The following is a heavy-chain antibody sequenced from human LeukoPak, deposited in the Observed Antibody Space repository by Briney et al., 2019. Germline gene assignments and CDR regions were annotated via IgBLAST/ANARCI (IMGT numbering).Heavy chain of an antibody. Sequence: KVGESLKISCQASGYSFTNYWIGWVRHMPGKGLEWMAIINPGDSDTRYSPSFQGQVTISADKSINTAYLQWRSLKASDTAIYYCAKHEDLTGDATYFDDWGQGTLVTVSS. CDR3: AKHEDLTGDATYFDD. J-gene: IGHJ4*02. CDR1: GYSFTNYW. D-gene: IGHD7-27*01. CDR2: INPGDSDT. V-gene: IGHV5-51*01.